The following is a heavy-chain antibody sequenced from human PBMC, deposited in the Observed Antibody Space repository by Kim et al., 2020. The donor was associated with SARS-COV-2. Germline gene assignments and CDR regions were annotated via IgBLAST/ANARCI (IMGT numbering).Heavy chain of an antibody. J-gene: IGHJ6*02. CDR3: VKTATVVTPHYYYGMDV. D-gene: IGHD4-17*01. CDR1: GFTFSSYA. Sequence: GGSLRLSCSASGFTFSSYAMHWVRQAPGKGLEYVSAISSNGGSTYYADSVKGRFTISRDNSKNTLYLQMSSLRAEDTAVYYCVKTATVVTPHYYYGMDVWGQGTTVTVSS. CDR2: ISSNGGST. V-gene: IGHV3-64D*09.